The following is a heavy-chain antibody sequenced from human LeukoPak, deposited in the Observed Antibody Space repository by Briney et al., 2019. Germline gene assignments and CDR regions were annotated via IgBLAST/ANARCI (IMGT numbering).Heavy chain of an antibody. CDR3: AKDRDCSSTSCHAPFDY. V-gene: IGHV3-23*01. J-gene: IGHJ4*02. Sequence: GGSLRLSCAASGLTFSSYAMSWVRQAPGKGLEWVSAISGSGGSTYYADSVKGRFTISRDNSKNTLYLQMNSLRAEDTAVYYCAKDRDCSSTSCHAPFDYWGQGTLVTVSS. CDR1: GLTFSSYA. CDR2: ISGSGGST. D-gene: IGHD2-2*01.